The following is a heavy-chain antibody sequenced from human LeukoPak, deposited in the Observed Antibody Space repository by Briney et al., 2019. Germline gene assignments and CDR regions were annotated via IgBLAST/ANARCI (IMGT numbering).Heavy chain of an antibody. CDR1: GFTVSSNY. V-gene: IGHV3-53*01. J-gene: IGHJ4*02. CDR2: IYSGGST. CDR3: AGGPDYGGYYFDY. Sequence: GGSLRLSCAASGFTVSSNYMSWVRQVPGKGLEWVSVIYSGGSTYYADSVKGRFTISRDNSKNTLYLQMNSLRAEDTAVYYCAGGPDYGGYYFDYWGQGTLVTVSS. D-gene: IGHD4-23*01.